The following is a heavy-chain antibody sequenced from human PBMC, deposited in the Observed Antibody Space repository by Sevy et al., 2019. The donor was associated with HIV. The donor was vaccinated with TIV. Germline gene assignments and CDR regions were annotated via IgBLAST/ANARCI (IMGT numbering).Heavy chain of an antibody. CDR1: GGSISSYY. D-gene: IGHD2-2*01. V-gene: IGHV4-4*07. CDR2: IYTSGST. Sequence: SETLSLTCTVSGGSISSYYWSWIRQPAGKGLEWIGRIYTSGSTNYNPSLTSRVTMSVDTSKNQFSLKLSSVTAADTAVYYCARVGYCSSTSCPTGHYYYGMDVWGQGTTVTVSS. CDR3: ARVGYCSSTSCPTGHYYYGMDV. J-gene: IGHJ6*02.